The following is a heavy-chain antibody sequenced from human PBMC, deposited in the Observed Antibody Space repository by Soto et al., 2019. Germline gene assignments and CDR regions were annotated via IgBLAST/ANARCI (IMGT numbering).Heavy chain of an antibody. D-gene: IGHD3-22*01. V-gene: IGHV4-30-4*01. Sequence: ASETLSLTCTVSGGSISSGDYYWSWIRQPPGKGLEWIGYIYYSGSTYYNPSLKSRVTISVDTSKNQFSLKLSSVTAADTAVYYCARTKWLTGPFDYWGQGTLVTVSS. CDR3: ARTKWLTGPFDY. J-gene: IGHJ4*02. CDR1: GGSISSGDYY. CDR2: IYYSGST.